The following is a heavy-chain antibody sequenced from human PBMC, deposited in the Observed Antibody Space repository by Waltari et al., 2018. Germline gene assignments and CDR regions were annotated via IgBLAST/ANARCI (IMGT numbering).Heavy chain of an antibody. CDR2: IYYSGST. Sequence: QVQLQESGPGLVKPSETLSLTCTVSGGSISSYYWSWIRQPPGKGLVWIVYIYYSGSTNSHPSRKSRVSIAVEKSKNQFCLKRRAVTAADTAVYYCARGRGDYGGTPEVFDYWGQGTLVTVSS. D-gene: IGHD4-17*01. J-gene: IGHJ4*02. CDR3: ARGRGDYGGTPEVFDY. CDR1: GGSISSYY. V-gene: IGHV4-59*01.